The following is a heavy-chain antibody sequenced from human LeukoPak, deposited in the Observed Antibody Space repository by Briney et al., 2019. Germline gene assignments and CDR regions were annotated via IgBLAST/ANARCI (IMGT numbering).Heavy chain of an antibody. CDR3: ARGGYYDFWSRSPGAFEI. V-gene: IGHV3-74*01. CDR1: GFTFSSYW. CDR2: INSDGSST. D-gene: IGHD3-3*01. J-gene: IGHJ3*02. Sequence: PGGSLRLSCAASGFTFSSYWMHWVRQAPGKGLVWVSRINSDGSSTSYADSVKGRFTISRDNAKNTLYLQMNSLRAEDTAVYYCARGGYYDFWSRSPGAFEIWGQGTMVTVSS.